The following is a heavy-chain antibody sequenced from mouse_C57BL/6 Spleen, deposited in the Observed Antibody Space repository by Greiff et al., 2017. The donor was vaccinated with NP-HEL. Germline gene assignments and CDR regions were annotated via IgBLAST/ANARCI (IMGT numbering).Heavy chain of an antibody. CDR3: TKSNYGGVTTWFAD. V-gene: IGHV14-4*01. D-gene: IGHD2-5*01. CDR2: IDPENGDT. CDR1: GFNIKDDY. J-gene: IGHJ3*01. Sequence: EVQLQQSGAELVRPGASVKLSCTASGFNIKDDYMHWVKQRPEQGLEWIGWIDPENGDTEYASKFQGKATITADTSSNTAYLQLSSLTSEDTAVYYWTKSNYGGVTTWFADWGQGTLVTVSA.